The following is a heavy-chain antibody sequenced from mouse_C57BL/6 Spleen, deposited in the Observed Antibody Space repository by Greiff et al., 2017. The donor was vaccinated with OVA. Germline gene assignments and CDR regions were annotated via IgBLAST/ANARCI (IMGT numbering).Heavy chain of an antibody. CDR3: ARGTMVTTFDY. CDR2: ISYSGST. J-gene: IGHJ2*01. V-gene: IGHV3-1*01. CDR1: GYSITSGYD. Sequence: EVMLVESGPGMVKPSQSLSLTCTVTGYSITSGYDWHWIRHFPGNQLEWMGYISYSGSTNYNPSLKSRISITHDTSKNHIFLKLNSVTTEDAATYYCARGTMVTTFDYWGQGTTLTVSS. D-gene: IGHD2-2*01.